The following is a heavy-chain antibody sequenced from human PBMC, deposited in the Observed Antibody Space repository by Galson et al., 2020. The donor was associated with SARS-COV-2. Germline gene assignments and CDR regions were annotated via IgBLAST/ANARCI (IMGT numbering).Heavy chain of an antibody. V-gene: IGHV3-30*04. CDR3: AKDRLEGWSYYYDSSGYYSGY. Sequence: GESLKISCAASGFTLSSYAMHWVRQAPGKGLEWVAVISYDGSNKYYADSVKGRFTISRDNSKNTLYLQMNSLRAEDTAVYYCAKDRLEGWSYYYDSSGYYSGYWGQGTLVTVSS. D-gene: IGHD3-22*01. J-gene: IGHJ4*02. CDR1: GFTLSSYA. CDR2: ISYDGSNK.